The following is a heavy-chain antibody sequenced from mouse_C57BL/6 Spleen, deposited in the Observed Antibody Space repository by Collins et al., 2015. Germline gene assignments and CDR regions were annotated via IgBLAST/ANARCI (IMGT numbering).Heavy chain of an antibody. Sequence: QVQLKQSGPGLVQPSQSLSITCTVSGFSLTSYGVHWVRQSPGKGLEWLGVIWSGGSTDYNAAFISRLSISKDNSKSQVFFKMNSLQANDTAIYYCASSNYDIWYYAMDYWGSRNLSHRLL. CDR2: IWSGGST. CDR1: GFSLTSYG. J-gene: IGHJ4*01. V-gene: IGHV2-2*02. CDR3: ASSNYDIWYYAMDY. D-gene: IGHD2-5*01.